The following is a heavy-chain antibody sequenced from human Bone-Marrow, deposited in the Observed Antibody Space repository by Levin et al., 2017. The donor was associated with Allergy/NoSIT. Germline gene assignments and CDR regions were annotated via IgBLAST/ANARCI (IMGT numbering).Heavy chain of an antibody. Sequence: GESLKISCAASGFTFSNYVMNWVRQAPGKGLEWVSSLTGSGSSTYYADSVKGRFTISRDNSKNTLYLQMNSLRADDTAVYYCVRRYLSCGGSCHFDYWGQGTLVTVSS. CDR3: VRRYLSCGGSCHFDY. CDR1: GFTFSNYV. CDR2: LTGSGSST. D-gene: IGHD2-15*01. J-gene: IGHJ4*02. V-gene: IGHV3-23*01.